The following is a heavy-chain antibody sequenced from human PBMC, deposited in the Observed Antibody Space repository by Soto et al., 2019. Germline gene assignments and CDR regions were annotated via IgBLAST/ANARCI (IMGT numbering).Heavy chain of an antibody. D-gene: IGHD6-19*01. CDR2: IHNSGST. V-gene: IGHV4-31*03. Sequence: QVQLQESGPGLVKPSQTLSLTCLVSGASVSGDGSYCSWIRQHPGKGLEFIGYIHNSGSTYSNPSLENRVAMSIDTSKNQFSLRLSSVTDADSAVYFCARDLVSEQWFFDNCVQGILVTVSS. J-gene: IGHJ4*02. CDR3: ARDLVSEQWFFDN. CDR1: GASVSGDGSY.